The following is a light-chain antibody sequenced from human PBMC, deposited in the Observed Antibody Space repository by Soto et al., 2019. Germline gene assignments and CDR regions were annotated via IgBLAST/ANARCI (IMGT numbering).Light chain of an antibody. V-gene: IGKV3-20*01. CDR3: QQYGSSPPLT. CDR2: GAS. CDR1: QSVSSSY. J-gene: IGKJ4*01. Sequence: EIVLTQSPGTLSLSPGERATLSCRASQSVSSSYLAWYQQKPVQAPRLLIYGASSRATGTPDSFSGSGSGTDFTLTISRLEPEDFAVYYCQQYGSSPPLTFGGGTKVEIK.